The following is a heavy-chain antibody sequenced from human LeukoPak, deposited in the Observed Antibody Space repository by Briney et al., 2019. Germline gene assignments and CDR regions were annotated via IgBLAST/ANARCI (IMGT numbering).Heavy chain of an antibody. CDR2: IHYSGST. CDR1: GGTISSSPYY. J-gene: IGHJ4*02. Sequence: PSETLSLTCSVSGGTISSSPYYWGWIRQPPGKGLEWIGNIHYSGSTYYNPSLKSRVTISVDTSKNQFSLKLSSVTAADTAVYYCAGHLRWWDYWGQGTLVTVSS. D-gene: IGHD5/OR15-5a*01. V-gene: IGHV4-39*07. CDR3: AGHLRWWDY.